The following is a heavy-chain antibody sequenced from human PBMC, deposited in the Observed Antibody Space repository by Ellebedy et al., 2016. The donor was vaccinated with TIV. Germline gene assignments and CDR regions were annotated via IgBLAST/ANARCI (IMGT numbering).Heavy chain of an antibody. CDR2: IYYSGSP. CDR3: ARDDCSGGSCHWWFAP. CDR1: GGSISSYY. D-gene: IGHD2-15*01. Sequence: MPSETLSLTCTVSGGSISSYYWNWIRQPPGKGLEWIGYIYYSGSPNHNPSLKSRVTMSVDPSKNQFSLKLTSLTAADTAVYYCARDDCSGGSCHWWFAPWGQGTLVTVSS. J-gene: IGHJ5*02. V-gene: IGHV4-59*12.